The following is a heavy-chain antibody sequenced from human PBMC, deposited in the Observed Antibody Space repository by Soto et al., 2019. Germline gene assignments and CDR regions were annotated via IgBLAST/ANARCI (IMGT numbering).Heavy chain of an antibody. J-gene: IGHJ4*02. CDR1: GFTFDDYA. Sequence: PGGSLRLSCAASGFTFDDYAMHWVRQAPGKGLEWVSGISWNSGSIGYADSVKGRFTISRDNAKNSLYLQMNSLRAEDTALYYCSLFPDYWGQGTLVTVSS. CDR3: SLFPDY. V-gene: IGHV3-9*01. CDR2: ISWNSGSI.